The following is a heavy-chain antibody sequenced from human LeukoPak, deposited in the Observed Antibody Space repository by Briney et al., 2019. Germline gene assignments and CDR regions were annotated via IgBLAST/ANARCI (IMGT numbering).Heavy chain of an antibody. CDR1: GFTFSTYS. J-gene: IGHJ3*02. Sequence: GGSLRLSCAASGFTFSTYSTNWVRRAPGKGLEWVSGISASGDVTFHADPLKGRFTISRDNSKNTLYLQMDSLRAEDTAKYYCAKSLLTTASGTGRAFDIWGQGTVVTVSA. CDR3: AKSLLTTASGTGRAFDI. CDR2: ISASGDVT. D-gene: IGHD1-26*01. V-gene: IGHV3-23*01.